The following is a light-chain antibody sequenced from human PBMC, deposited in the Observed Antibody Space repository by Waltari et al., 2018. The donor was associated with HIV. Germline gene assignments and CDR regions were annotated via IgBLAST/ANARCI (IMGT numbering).Light chain of an antibody. Sequence: QSVLTPPPSVSGAPGQRVTISCTGSSPNIGAGYDVHWYHQLPRTGHKLLIYGNRNRPAGGPDRLSGSKYGTSGSLAITALQAEDGADYYCQSYDSSLSGLHVVVGGGTKRTVL. CDR2: GNR. J-gene: IGLJ2*01. CDR1: SPNIGAGYD. CDR3: QSYDSSLSGLHVV. V-gene: IGLV1-40*01.